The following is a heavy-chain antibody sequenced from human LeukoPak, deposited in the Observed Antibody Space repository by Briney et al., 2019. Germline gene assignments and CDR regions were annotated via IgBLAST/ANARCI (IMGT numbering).Heavy chain of an antibody. Sequence: GRSLRLSCAASGFIFSSYGMHWVRQAPGKGLEWVAVIWYDGSNKYYADSVKGRFTISRDNSKNTLFLQMNSLRAEDTAVYYCARDPDDYGDYSYFDYWGQGTLVTVSS. D-gene: IGHD4-17*01. CDR2: IWYDGSNK. CDR3: ARDPDDYGDYSYFDY. CDR1: GFIFSSYG. J-gene: IGHJ4*02. V-gene: IGHV3-33*01.